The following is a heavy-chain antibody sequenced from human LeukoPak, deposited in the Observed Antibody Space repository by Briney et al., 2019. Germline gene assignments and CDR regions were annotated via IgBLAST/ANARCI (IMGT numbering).Heavy chain of an antibody. CDR2: IYSSGST. V-gene: IGHV4-39*01. CDR1: GGSISSSYYY. CDR3: AKALGYCSGGSCTRGYNWFDP. D-gene: IGHD2-15*01. Sequence: PSETLSLTCTVSGGSISSSYYYWGWIRQPPGKGLEWIGSIYSSGSTYYNPSLKSRVTISVDTSMNQFSLKLSFVTTADTAVYYCAKALGYCSGGSCTRGYNWFDPWGQGTLVTVPS. J-gene: IGHJ5*02.